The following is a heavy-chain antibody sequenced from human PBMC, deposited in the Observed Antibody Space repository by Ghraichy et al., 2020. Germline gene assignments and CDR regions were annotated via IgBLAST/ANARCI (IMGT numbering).Heavy chain of an antibody. D-gene: IGHD6-19*01. CDR2: IYYSGST. CDR3: ARELDSSGWYPGFDY. V-gene: IGHV4-59*01. Sequence: GSLRLSCTVSGGSISSYYWSWIRQPPGKGLEWIGYIYYSGSTNYNPSLKSRVTISVDTSKNQFSLKLSSVTAADTAVYYCARELDSSGWYPGFDYWGQGTLVTVSS. CDR1: GGSISSYY. J-gene: IGHJ4*02.